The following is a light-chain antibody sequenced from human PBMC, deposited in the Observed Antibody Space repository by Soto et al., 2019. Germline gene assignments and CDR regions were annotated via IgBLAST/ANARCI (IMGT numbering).Light chain of an antibody. J-gene: IGLJ1*01. CDR1: SSDIGSYNR. CDR2: EVN. V-gene: IGLV2-18*02. CDR3: NSFTTSSTYV. Sequence: QSALTQPASVSGSPRQSITISCTGTSSDIGSYNRVSWYQQPPGTAPKLIIYEVNNRPSGVPDRFSGSKSGNTASLTISGLQAEDEADYYCNSFTTSSTYVFGTGTKVTVL.